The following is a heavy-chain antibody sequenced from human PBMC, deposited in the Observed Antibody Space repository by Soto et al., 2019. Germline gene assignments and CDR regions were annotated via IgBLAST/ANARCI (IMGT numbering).Heavy chain of an antibody. V-gene: IGHV3-33*01. Sequence: QVQLVESGGGVGQPGRSLRLSCVASGFKFSRYGMHWVRQAPGKGLEWVAFIQYDGRNKYYADSVKGRLTISRDNSENTLYLQMNSLRVEDTAVYYCARDSSGPMVTTVTTGDYWGQGTLVTVSS. D-gene: IGHD4-17*01. CDR2: IQYDGRNK. CDR1: GFKFSRYG. CDR3: ARDSSGPMVTTVTTGDY. J-gene: IGHJ4*02.